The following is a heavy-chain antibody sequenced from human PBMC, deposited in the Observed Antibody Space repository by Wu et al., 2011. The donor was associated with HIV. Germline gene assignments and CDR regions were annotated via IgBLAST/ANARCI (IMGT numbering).Heavy chain of an antibody. CDR3: ARDRTALVRAPFDI. CDR2: INPSGGST. V-gene: IGHV1-46*01. J-gene: IGHJ3*02. D-gene: IGHD5-18*01. Sequence: QVQLVQSGDEMKKAGASVKVSCKASGYTFTSSYMHWVRQAPGQGLEWMGIINPSGGSTTYAQKFQGRVTMTRDTSTSIVYMELSSLRSEDTAVYYCARDRTALVRAPFDIWGQGTMVTVSS. CDR1: GYTFTSSY.